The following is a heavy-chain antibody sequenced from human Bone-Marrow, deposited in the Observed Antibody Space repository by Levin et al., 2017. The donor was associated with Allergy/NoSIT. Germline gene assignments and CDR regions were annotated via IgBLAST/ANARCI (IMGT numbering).Heavy chain of an antibody. J-gene: IGHJ4*02. CDR3: ARGFDY. CDR1: GYTFTDYG. V-gene: IGHV1-18*01. CDR2: INVNNGHT. Sequence: KPGESLKISCKASGYTFTDYGISWVRQAPGQGLEWMGWINVNNGHTNYVQKFQGRVTMTTDTSTSTAYMELRSLRSDDTAIYYCARGFDYWGQGTLVTVSS.